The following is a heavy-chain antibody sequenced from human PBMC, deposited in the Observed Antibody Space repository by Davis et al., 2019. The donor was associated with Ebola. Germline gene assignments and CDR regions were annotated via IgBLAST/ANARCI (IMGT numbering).Heavy chain of an antibody. CDR3: AKDARGGYYYADF. Sequence: PGGSLRLSCASSGFTFSSYGIHWVRQAPGKGLEWVAVISFDGSDTYYADSVKGRFTISRDNSKTTVDLQMNSLRPEDTALYYCAKDARGGYYYADFWGQGTLVTVSS. CDR1: GFTFSSYG. V-gene: IGHV3-30*18. CDR2: ISFDGSDT. D-gene: IGHD3-22*01. J-gene: IGHJ4*02.